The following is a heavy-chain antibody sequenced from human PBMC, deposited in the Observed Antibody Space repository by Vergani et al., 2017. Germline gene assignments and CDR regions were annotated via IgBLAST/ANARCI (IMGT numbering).Heavy chain of an antibody. CDR3: ARDGVVVPAATWLDYYMDV. D-gene: IGHD2-2*01. CDR2: ISSSGSTI. V-gene: IGHV3-48*03. CDR1: GFTFSSYE. J-gene: IGHJ6*03. Sequence: EVQLVESGGGLVQPGGSLRLSCAASGFTFSSYEMNWVRQAPGKGLEWVSYISSSGSTIYYADSGKGRFTISRDNAKNSLYLQMNSLRAEDTAVYYCARDGVVVPAATWLDYYMDVWGKGTTVTVSS.